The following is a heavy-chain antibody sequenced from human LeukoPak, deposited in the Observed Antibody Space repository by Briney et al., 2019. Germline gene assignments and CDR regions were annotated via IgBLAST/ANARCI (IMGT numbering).Heavy chain of an antibody. CDR3: ARDHYDILTGYRMYNWFDP. V-gene: IGHV3-21*01. CDR2: ISSSSTYI. J-gene: IGHJ5*02. D-gene: IGHD3-9*01. CDR1: GFIFSSYS. Sequence: GGSLRLSCAASGFIFSSYSMNWVRQAPGKGLKWVSSISSSSTYIYYADSVKGRFTISRDNAKKSLYLQMNSLRAEDTAVYYCARDHYDILTGYRMYNWFDPWGQGTLVTVSS.